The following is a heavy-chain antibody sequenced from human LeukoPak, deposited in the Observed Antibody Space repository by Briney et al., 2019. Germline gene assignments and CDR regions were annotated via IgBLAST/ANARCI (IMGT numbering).Heavy chain of an antibody. D-gene: IGHD3-10*01. J-gene: IGHJ4*02. Sequence: TGGSLRLSCAASGFSVSANYMSWVRQAPGKGLEWVSVIYSSGMTAYADSVKGRFTISRDNSKNTLDLQMNSLSAEDTAVYYCARAPHGLWFGGGAFDYWGKGTLVTVSS. CDR3: ARAPHGLWFGGGAFDY. CDR2: IYSSGMT. V-gene: IGHV3-53*01. CDR1: GFSVSANY.